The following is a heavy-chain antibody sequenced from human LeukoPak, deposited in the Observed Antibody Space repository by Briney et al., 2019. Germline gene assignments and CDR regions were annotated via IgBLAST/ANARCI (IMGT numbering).Heavy chain of an antibody. CDR3: AKDLRAVRGSGLDY. CDR1: GFTFDDYA. J-gene: IGHJ4*02. D-gene: IGHD3-10*01. Sequence: PGGSLRLSCAASGFTFDDYAMHWVRQAPGKGLEWVSGISWNSGSIGYADSVKGRFTISRDNAKNSLYLQMNSLRAEDMALYYCAKDLRAVRGSGLDYWGQGTLVTVSS. V-gene: IGHV3-9*03. CDR2: ISWNSGSI.